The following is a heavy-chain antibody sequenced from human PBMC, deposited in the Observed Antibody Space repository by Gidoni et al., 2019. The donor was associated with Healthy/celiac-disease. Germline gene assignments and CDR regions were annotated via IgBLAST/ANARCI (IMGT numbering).Heavy chain of an antibody. D-gene: IGHD3-10*01. J-gene: IGHJ4*02. CDR3: ARRGILLWFGESPPDFDY. Sequence: QVQLQQWGAGLLKPSETLSLTCAVYGGSFSGYYWSWIRQPPGKGLEWIGEINHSGSTNYNPSLKSRVTISVDTSKNQFSLKLSSVTAADTAVYYCARRGILLWFGESPPDFDYWGQGTLVTVSS. CDR2: INHSGST. V-gene: IGHV4-34*01. CDR1: GGSFSGYY.